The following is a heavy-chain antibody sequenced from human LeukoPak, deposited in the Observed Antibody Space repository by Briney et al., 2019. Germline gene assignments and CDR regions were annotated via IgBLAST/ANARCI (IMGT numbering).Heavy chain of an antibody. D-gene: IGHD3-22*01. CDR1: GGAFSSYA. CDR2: IIPIFGIA. Sequence: SVKVSCKASGGAFSSYAISWVRQAPGQGLEWMGRIIPIFGIANYAQKFQGRVTITADKSTSTAYMELSSLRSEDTAVYYCASRHYYDSSGYYARRNDAFDIWGQGTMVTVSS. CDR3: ASRHYYDSSGYYARRNDAFDI. V-gene: IGHV1-69*04. J-gene: IGHJ3*02.